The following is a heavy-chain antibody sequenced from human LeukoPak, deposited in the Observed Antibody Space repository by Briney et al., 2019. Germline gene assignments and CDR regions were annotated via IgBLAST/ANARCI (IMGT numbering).Heavy chain of an antibody. D-gene: IGHD7-27*01. J-gene: IGHJ5*02. CDR3: AKGATGDGNWFDP. CDR2: IRSKAFGETA. Sequence: PGGSLRLSCTVSGFTFGDYAINWVRQAPGKGLEWVGFIRSKAFGETAEYAASVKGRFTISRDDSKSIAYLQMNSLKTEDTAVYYCAKGATGDGNWFDPWGQGTLVTVSS. CDR1: GFTFGDYA. V-gene: IGHV3-49*04.